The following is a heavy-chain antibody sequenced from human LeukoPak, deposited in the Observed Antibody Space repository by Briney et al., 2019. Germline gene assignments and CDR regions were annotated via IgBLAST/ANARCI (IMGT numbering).Heavy chain of an antibody. D-gene: IGHD3-10*01. CDR3: ARGRDYFDY. CDR1: GGALSGYY. J-gene: IGHJ4*02. CDR2: INHSGST. V-gene: IGHV4-34*01. Sequence: SETLSLTCAVYGGALSGYYWSWIRHPPGKGLEWIGEINHSGSTNYNPSLKSRVTISVDTSKNQFSLKLSSVTAADTAVYYCARGRDYFDYWGQGTLVTVSS.